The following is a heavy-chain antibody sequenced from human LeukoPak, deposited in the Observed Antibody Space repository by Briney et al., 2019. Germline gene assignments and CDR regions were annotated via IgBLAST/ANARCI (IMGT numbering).Heavy chain of an antibody. CDR1: GFTFSSYS. V-gene: IGHV3-21*01. Sequence: GGSLRLSCAASGFTFSSYSMNWVRQAPGKGLEWVSSISSSSSYIYYADSVKGRFTISRDNAKNSLYLQMNSLRAEDTAVYYCASRLRTPIAAAGAYGYWGQGTLVTVSS. CDR3: ASRLRTPIAAAGAYGY. J-gene: IGHJ4*02. CDR2: ISSSSSYI. D-gene: IGHD6-13*01.